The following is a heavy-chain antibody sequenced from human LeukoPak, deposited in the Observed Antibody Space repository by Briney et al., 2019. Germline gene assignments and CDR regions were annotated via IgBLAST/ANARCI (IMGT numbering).Heavy chain of an antibody. J-gene: IGHJ6*03. CDR3: ASHFRSNHYYFYYMDV. V-gene: IGHV1-69*05. CDR2: IAPIFGTP. D-gene: IGHD3-16*02. CDR1: GGTFDRYA. Sequence: PSVKVSCKASGGTFDRYAISWVRQAPGQGPEWMGGIAPIFGTPNYAQNFQGRVTITTDESTSTAYMELSSLRSDDTAVYYCASHFRSNHYYFYYMDVWGTGTTLTVSS.